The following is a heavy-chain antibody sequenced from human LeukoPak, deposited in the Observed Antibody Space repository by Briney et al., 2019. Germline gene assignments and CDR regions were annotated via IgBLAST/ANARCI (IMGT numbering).Heavy chain of an antibody. CDR1: GFTVTDNY. D-gene: IGHD4-17*01. J-gene: IGHJ4*02. Sequence: GSLRLSCAASGFTVTDNYMNWVRQPPGKGLEWIGEINHSGSTNYNPSLKSRVTISVDTSKNQFSLKLSSVTAADTAVYYCARDGDAVTTSGYFDYWGQGTLVTVSS. CDR2: INHSGST. V-gene: IGHV4-34*01. CDR3: ARDGDAVTTSGYFDY.